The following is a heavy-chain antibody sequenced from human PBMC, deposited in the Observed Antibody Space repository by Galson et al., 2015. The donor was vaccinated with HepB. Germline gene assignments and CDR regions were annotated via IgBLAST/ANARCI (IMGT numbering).Heavy chain of an antibody. CDR2: IYGGGRT. J-gene: IGHJ5*02. Sequence: SLRLSCAASGFTGSSNYMSWVRQASGKGLEWVSVIYGGGRTYHADSVKGRFTIPRDKSKNTLYLQMKSLRAEDTAVYSGAWSSSWTPSLDPWGQGTLVTVSS. CDR3: AWSSSWTPSLDP. V-gene: IGHV3-66*02. CDR1: GFTGSSNY. D-gene: IGHD6-13*01.